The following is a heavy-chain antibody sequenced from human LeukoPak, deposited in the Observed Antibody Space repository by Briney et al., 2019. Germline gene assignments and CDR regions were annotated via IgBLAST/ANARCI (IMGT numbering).Heavy chain of an antibody. CDR1: GFPFSTYW. CDR2: ITEDGSEK. CDR3: ARVRPRGYSSSCYYFDY. J-gene: IGHJ4*02. Sequence: GGSLRLSCEASGFPFSTYWMRWVGQAPGKGLEWVANITEDGSEKNYVDSVKGRFTISRDNAKNSLYLQMNSLSAEDTAVYHCARVRPRGYSSSCYYFDYWGPGTLVTVSS. D-gene: IGHD6-13*01. V-gene: IGHV3-7*04.